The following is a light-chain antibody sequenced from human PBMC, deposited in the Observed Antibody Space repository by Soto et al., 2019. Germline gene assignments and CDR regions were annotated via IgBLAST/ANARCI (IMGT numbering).Light chain of an antibody. CDR3: QHYRSAPFT. CDR2: GAS. Sequence: EVVLTQSPGTLPLSPGERATLSCRASQSVSSSYLIWYQQKPGRAPRLLIHGASNRATGIPDRFSGSWSGTDFTLTISSLEPEDFAVYYCQHYRSAPFTFGPGTKVDIK. V-gene: IGKV3-20*01. J-gene: IGKJ3*01. CDR1: QSVSSSY.